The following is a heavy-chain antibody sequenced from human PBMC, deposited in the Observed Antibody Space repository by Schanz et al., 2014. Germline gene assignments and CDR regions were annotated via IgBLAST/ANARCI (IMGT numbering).Heavy chain of an antibody. CDR1: GATFNSYA. D-gene: IGHD4-17*01. J-gene: IGHJ4*02. V-gene: IGHV1-69*02. Sequence: QVQLVQSGAEVKKPGSSVNVSCEASGATFNSYAFGWVRQAPGQGFEWVGSIIPPLRQTRYAQKFEERVIITADTSTTTVYMDLASLTSDDTAVYFCARIIDGDYLYWGQGTLVTVSS. CDR2: IIPPLRQT. CDR3: ARIIDGDYLY.